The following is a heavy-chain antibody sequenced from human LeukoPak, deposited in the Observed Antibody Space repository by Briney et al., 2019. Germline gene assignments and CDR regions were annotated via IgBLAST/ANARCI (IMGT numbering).Heavy chain of an antibody. J-gene: IGHJ4*02. Sequence: GGSLRLSCAVSGITLSNCGMSWVRQAPGKGLEWVAGISDSGGRTNYADSVKGRFTISRDNPKSTLYLQMNSLRAEDTAVYFCAKRGVVIRVILVGFHKEAYYFDSWGQGALVTVSS. V-gene: IGHV3-23*01. CDR2: ISDSGGRT. CDR3: AKRGVVIRVILVGFHKEAYYFDS. CDR1: GITLSNCG. D-gene: IGHD3-22*01.